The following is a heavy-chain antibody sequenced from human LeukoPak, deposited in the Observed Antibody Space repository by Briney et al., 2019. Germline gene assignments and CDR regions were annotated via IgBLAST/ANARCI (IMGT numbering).Heavy chain of an antibody. CDR3: ARVGDAANDSSGYSIDY. CDR2: IYYSGST. D-gene: IGHD3-22*01. J-gene: IGHJ4*02. Sequence: SETLSLTCTVSGGSISSGGYYWSWIRQHPGKGLEWIGYIYYSGSTYYNPSLKSRVTISVDTSKNQFSLKLSSVTAADTAVYYCARVGDAANDSSGYSIDYWGQGTLVTVSS. CDR1: GGSISSGGYY. V-gene: IGHV4-31*03.